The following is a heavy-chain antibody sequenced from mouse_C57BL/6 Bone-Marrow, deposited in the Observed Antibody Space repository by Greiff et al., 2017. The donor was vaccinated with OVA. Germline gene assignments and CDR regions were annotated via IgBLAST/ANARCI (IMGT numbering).Heavy chain of an antibody. J-gene: IGHJ2*01. D-gene: IGHD2-5*01. Sequence: QVQLQQPGAELVRPGTSVKLSCKASGYTFTSYWMHWVKQRPGQGLEWIGVIDPSDSYTNYNQKFKGKATLTVDTSSSTAYMQLSSLTSEDSAVYYCARSFYSNYEKGDDWGKGTTLTVSS. CDR3: ARSFYSNYEKGDD. CDR2: IDPSDSYT. CDR1: GYTFTSYW. V-gene: IGHV1-59*01.